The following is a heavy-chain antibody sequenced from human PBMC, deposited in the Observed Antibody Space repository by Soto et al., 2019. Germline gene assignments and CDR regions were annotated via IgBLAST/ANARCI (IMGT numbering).Heavy chain of an antibody. J-gene: IGHJ6*03. V-gene: IGHV3-21*01. CDR3: ARLFLWFGELVGAASPMDV. Sequence: GGSLRLSCAASGFTFSSYSMNWVRQAPGKGLEWVSSISSSSSYIYYADSVKGRFTISRDNAKNSLYLQMNSLRAEDTAVYYCARLFLWFGELVGAASPMDVWGKGTTVTVSS. CDR1: GFTFSSYS. CDR2: ISSSSSYI. D-gene: IGHD3-10*01.